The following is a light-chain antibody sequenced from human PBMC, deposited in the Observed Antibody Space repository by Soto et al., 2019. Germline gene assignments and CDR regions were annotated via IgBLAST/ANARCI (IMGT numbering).Light chain of an antibody. V-gene: IGKV3-20*01. J-gene: IGKJ4*01. CDR2: GAS. Sequence: EIVLTQSPGTLSLSPGERATLSCRASQSVTSNYLAWYQQKPGQAPRLLIYGASSRATGIPDRFSGSGSGTDLTLTISRLEPEYFAVYYCQQYGGSPRVTFGGGTKVEIK. CDR3: QQYGGSPRVT. CDR1: QSVTSNY.